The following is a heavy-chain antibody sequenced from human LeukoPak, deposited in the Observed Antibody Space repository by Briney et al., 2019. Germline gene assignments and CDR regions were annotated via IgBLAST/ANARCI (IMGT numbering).Heavy chain of an antibody. CDR2: IIPIFGTA. CDR1: GGTFSSYA. Sequence: SVKVSCKASGGTFSSYAISWVRQAPGQGLEWMGGIIPIFGTANYAQKFQGRVTITTDESTSTAYMELSSLRSEDTAVYYCARGVEYSSSSPRYYYYYYMDVWGKGTTVTVSS. CDR3: ARGVEYSSSSPRYYYYYYMDV. D-gene: IGHD6-6*01. V-gene: IGHV1-69*05. J-gene: IGHJ6*03.